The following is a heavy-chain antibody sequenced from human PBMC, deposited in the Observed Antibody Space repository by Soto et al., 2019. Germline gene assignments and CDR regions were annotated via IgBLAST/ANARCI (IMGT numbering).Heavy chain of an antibody. D-gene: IGHD3-9*01. CDR2: IYTSGST. Sequence: SETLSLTCTVSGGSISSYYWSWIRQPAGKGLEWIGRIYTSGSTNYNPSLKSRVTMSVDTSKNQFSLKLSSVTAADTAVYYCARDRVYYDFLNEAGHYYYGMDVWGQGTTVTVSS. V-gene: IGHV4-4*07. CDR3: ARDRVYYDFLNEAGHYYYGMDV. CDR1: GGSISSYY. J-gene: IGHJ6*02.